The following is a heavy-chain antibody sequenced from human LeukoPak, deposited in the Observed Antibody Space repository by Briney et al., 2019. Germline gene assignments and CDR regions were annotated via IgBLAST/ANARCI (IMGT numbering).Heavy chain of an antibody. CDR3: ASARCSGGSCYDYGMDV. CDR1: GFTFSSYE. D-gene: IGHD2-15*01. Sequence: TGGSLRLSCAASGFTFSSYEMNWVRQAPGKGLEWVSYISSSGSTIYYADSVKGRFTISRDNAKNSLYLQMNSLRAGDTAVYYCASARCSGGSCYDYGMDVWGQGTTVTVSS. J-gene: IGHJ6*02. V-gene: IGHV3-48*03. CDR2: ISSSGSTI.